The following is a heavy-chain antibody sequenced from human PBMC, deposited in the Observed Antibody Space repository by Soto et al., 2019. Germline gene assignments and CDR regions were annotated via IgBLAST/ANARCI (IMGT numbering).Heavy chain of an antibody. CDR3: ARDRGYCSRTSCYIVVPRSMWSYHYGMDV. V-gene: IGHV4-4*07. Sequence: QSRSVSCTVSGVSISASYGDNIRQPAGKGLDLIGRFYSSGNTNYNPSLRSRVTMSVDTSKNQFSLKLGSVTAADTDVYSCARDRGYCSRTSCYIVVPRSMWSYHYGMDVWGQGTTVT. D-gene: IGHD2-2*02. CDR2: FYSSGNT. CDR1: GVSISASY. J-gene: IGHJ6*02.